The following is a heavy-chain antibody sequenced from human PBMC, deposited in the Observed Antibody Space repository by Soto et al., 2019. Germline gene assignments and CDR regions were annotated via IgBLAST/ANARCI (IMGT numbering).Heavy chain of an antibody. V-gene: IGHV1-18*01. Sequence: ASVKVSCKASGYTFTSYGISWVRQAPGQGLEWMGWISAYNGNTNYAQKLQGRVTMTTDTSTSTAYMELRSLRSDDTAVYYCARSEPLTGYDYPFDSWGQGTQVTVSS. J-gene: IGHJ4*02. CDR1: GYTFTSYG. D-gene: IGHD3-9*01. CDR2: ISAYNGNT. CDR3: ARSEPLTGYDYPFDS.